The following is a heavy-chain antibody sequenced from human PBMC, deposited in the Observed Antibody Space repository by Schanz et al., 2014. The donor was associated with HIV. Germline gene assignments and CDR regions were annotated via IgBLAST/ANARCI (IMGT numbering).Heavy chain of an antibody. D-gene: IGHD6-13*01. V-gene: IGHV3-23*01. CDR2: ISGGST. CDR1: GFTFSNYA. J-gene: IGHJ5*02. Sequence: EVQLLESGGGLVQPGGSLRLFCAASGFTFSNYAMTWVRQAPGKGLEWVSAISGGSTYYADSVKGRFTISRDNSKNMLYLQMNSLRAEDTAVYYCAREYYSRNWNWFDPWGQGTLVTVSS. CDR3: AREYYSRNWNWFDP.